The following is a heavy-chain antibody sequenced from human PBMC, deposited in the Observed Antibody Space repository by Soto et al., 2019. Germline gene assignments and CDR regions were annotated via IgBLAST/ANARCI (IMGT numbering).Heavy chain of an antibody. CDR1: GFTFSSYG. CDR2: IWYDGSNK. D-gene: IGHD2-8*01. Sequence: QVQLVESGGGVVQPGRSLRLSCAASGFTFSSYGMHWVRQAPGKGLEWVAVIWYDGSNKYYADSVKGRFTIPRDNSKNTLYLQMNSLRAEDTAVYYCARDLMREGNWFDPWGQGTLVTVSS. V-gene: IGHV3-33*01. CDR3: ARDLMREGNWFDP. J-gene: IGHJ5*02.